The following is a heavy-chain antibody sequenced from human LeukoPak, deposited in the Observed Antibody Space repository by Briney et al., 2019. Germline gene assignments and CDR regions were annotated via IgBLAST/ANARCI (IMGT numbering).Heavy chain of an antibody. Sequence: GGSLRLSCAASGFTFSSYWMSWVRQAPGKGLEWVANMNQDGSQKYYVDSVKGRFTISRENAKNSLYLQMNSLRAEDTAVYYCARVGPWGHFWDSWGQGTLGTVSS. CDR3: ARVGPWGHFWDS. CDR1: GFTFSSYW. D-gene: IGHD3-3*02. V-gene: IGHV3-7*01. CDR2: MNQDGSQK. J-gene: IGHJ4*02.